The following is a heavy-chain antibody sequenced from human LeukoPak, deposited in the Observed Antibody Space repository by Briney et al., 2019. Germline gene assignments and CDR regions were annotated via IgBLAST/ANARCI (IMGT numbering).Heavy chain of an antibody. J-gene: IGHJ4*02. D-gene: IGHD2-8*01. V-gene: IGHV1-2*02. CDR3: ARERALGYCTNGVCPYFDY. Sequence: ASVKVSCKASGYTFTGYYIHWVRQAPGQGLEWMGWINPNSGGTNYAQKFQGRVTMTRDTSISTAYMELSRLRSDDTAVYYCARERALGYCTNGVCPYFDYWGQGTLVTVSS. CDR2: INPNSGGT. CDR1: GYTFTGYY.